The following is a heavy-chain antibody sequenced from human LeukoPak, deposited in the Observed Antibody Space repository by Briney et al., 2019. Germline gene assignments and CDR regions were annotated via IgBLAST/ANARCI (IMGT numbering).Heavy chain of an antibody. CDR3: ALPLRDGDFYFDY. D-gene: IGHD4-17*01. V-gene: IGHV3-74*01. CDR1: GFTFSNYW. CDR2: INRDGRST. J-gene: IGHJ4*02. Sequence: GGSLRLSCAASGFTFSNYWMHWVRQALGKGLVWVSRINRDGRSTNYADSVKGRFTISRDNAKNTVFLQMNSLRAEDTAVYYCALPLRDGDFYFDYWGQGTLVTVSS.